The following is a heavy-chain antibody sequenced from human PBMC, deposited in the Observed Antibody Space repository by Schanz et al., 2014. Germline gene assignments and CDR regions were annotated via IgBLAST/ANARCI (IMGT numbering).Heavy chain of an antibody. J-gene: IGHJ1*01. CDR1: GYTFFDYA. V-gene: IGHV1-18*04. Sequence: QVQLVQSGAEAKKTWSSVKVSCKASGYTFFDYAFTWVRQAPGQGLEWMGRISAYDGSTSYAQKLQGRVTMTTDTSTSTAHMELSSLRSDDTAVYFCARVEEVAAKYHQYWGQGTLVAVSS. D-gene: IGHD2-2*01. CDR2: ISAYDGST. CDR3: ARVEEVAAKYHQY.